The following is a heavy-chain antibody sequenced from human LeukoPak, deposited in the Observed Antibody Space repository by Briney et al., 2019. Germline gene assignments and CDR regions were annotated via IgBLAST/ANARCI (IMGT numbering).Heavy chain of an antibody. J-gene: IGHJ6*02. CDR3: AKTRRARYYYGMDV. V-gene: IGHV3-23*01. CDR1: GFTFSSYA. CDR2: ISGSGGNT. Sequence: GGSLRLSCAASGFTFSSYAMSWDRQAPGKGVEWVSAISGSGGNTYYADSVKGRFTISRDNSKNTLYLQMNSLRAEDTAVYYCAKTRRARYYYGMDVWGQGTTVTVSS. D-gene: IGHD6-25*01.